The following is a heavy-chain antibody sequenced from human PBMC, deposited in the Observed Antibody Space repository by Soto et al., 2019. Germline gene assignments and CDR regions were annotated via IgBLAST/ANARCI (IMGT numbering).Heavy chain of an antibody. CDR2: IYYSGST. V-gene: IGHV4-59*01. J-gene: IGHJ5*02. CDR1: GGSISGYY. CDR3: SRGGNGGFWSGYSWFNP. Sequence: LSLTCTVSGGSISGYYWSWIRQPPGRGLEWIGYIYYSGSTNYSPSLKSRVTISVDTSKNQFSLKLSSVTAADTAVYSCSRGGNGGFWSGYSWFNPWGQGTLVTVSS. D-gene: IGHD3-3*01.